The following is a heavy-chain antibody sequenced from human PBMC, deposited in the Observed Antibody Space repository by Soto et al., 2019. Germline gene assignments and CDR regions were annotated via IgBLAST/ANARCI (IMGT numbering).Heavy chain of an antibody. CDR1: NGFISAGGYY. D-gene: IGHD7-27*01. CDR3: AKGKNWGHTRDAFDI. Sequence: PSETLSLTCTVSNGFISAGGYYWTWIRQRPGKGLEWMGYIYYSGSTSYNPSLQSRLTMSVDTSKNQFSLKLRSVTAADTAVYYCAKGKNWGHTRDAFDIWGQGTTVTVSS. CDR2: IYYSGST. J-gene: IGHJ3*02. V-gene: IGHV4-31*03.